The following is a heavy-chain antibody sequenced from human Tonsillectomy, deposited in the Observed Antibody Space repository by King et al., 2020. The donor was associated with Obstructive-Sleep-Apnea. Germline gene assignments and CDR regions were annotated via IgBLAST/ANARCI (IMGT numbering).Heavy chain of an antibody. CDR1: GFTFDDYA. J-gene: IGHJ3*02. D-gene: IGHD5-24*01. Sequence: VQLVESGGGLVQPGRSLRLSCAASGFTFDDYAMHWVRQAPGKGLEWVSGISRNSGSIGYADSVKGRFTISRDNAKNSLYLQMNSLRTEDTALYYCAKDVDSGWLQPGSSRIALDIWGQGTMVTVSS. CDR2: ISRNSGSI. CDR3: AKDVDSGWLQPGSSRIALDI. V-gene: IGHV3-9*01.